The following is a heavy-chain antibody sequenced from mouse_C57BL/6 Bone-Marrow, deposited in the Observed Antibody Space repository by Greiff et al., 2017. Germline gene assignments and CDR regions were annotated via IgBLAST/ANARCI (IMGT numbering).Heavy chain of an antibody. D-gene: IGHD2-5*01. V-gene: IGHV3-6*01. CDR3: AFYSNYVGFAY. Sequence: DVKLQESGPGLVKPSQSLSLTCSVTGYSITSGYYWNWIRQFPGNKLEWMGYISYDGSHNYNPSLKNRISITRDTSKNQFFLKLNSVTTEDTATYYCAFYSNYVGFAYWGQGTLVTVSA. J-gene: IGHJ3*01. CDR2: ISYDGSH. CDR1: GYSITSGYY.